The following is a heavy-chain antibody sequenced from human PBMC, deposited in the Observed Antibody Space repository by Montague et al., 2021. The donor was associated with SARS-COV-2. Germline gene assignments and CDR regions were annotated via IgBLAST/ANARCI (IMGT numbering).Heavy chain of an antibody. Sequence: TLSLTCTVSGGSISSGGYYWSRIRQHPGKGLEWIGYIYYSGSTYYNPSLKSRLTISVDTSKNRFSLKLSSVTAADTAMYYCARARVVAPTTRNWFDPWGQGTLVTVSS. CDR2: IYYSGST. D-gene: IGHD2-2*01. V-gene: IGHV4-31*03. J-gene: IGHJ5*02. CDR3: ARARVVAPTTRNWFDP. CDR1: GGSISSGGYY.